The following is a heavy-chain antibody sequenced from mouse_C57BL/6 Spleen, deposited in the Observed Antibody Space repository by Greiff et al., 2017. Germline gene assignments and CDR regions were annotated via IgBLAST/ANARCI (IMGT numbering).Heavy chain of an antibody. CDR3: ARFYYYGSSYEDFDY. J-gene: IGHJ2*01. D-gene: IGHD1-1*01. Sequence: QVQLQQPGAELVKPGASVKMSCKASGYTFTSYWITWVKQRPGQGLEWIGDIYPGSGSTNYNEKFKSKATLTVDTSSSTAYMQLSSLTSEDSAVYYCARFYYYGSSYEDFDYWGQGTTLTVSS. CDR1: GYTFTSYW. CDR2: IYPGSGST. V-gene: IGHV1-55*01.